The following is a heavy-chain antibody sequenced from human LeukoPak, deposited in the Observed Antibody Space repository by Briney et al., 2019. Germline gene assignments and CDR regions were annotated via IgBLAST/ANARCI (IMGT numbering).Heavy chain of an antibody. CDR1: GDAFTSWG. D-gene: IGHD2-15*01. J-gene: IGHJ1*01. Sequence: ASVKVSCKASGDAFTSWGNSWVLQPPGQGLEWRGWISAYNGNTNYAQNLQGRVTMTTDTSTSTAYMELRSLRSDDPAVYYCARATKWSEYFQHWAQGTLVTVSS. CDR3: ARATKWSEYFQH. CDR2: ISAYNGNT. V-gene: IGHV1-18*01.